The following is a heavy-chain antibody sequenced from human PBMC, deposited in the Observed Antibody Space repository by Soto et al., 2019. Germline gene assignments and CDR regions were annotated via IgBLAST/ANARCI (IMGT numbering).Heavy chain of an antibody. V-gene: IGHV1-18*01. CDR1: GCTFTSYG. CDR3: ARAKPRILWFGESSHFDY. J-gene: IGHJ4*02. D-gene: IGHD3-10*01. Sequence: ASVKVSCKASGCTFTSYGISWVRQAPGQGLEWMGWISAYNGNTNYAQKLQGRVTMATDTSTSTAYMELRSLRSDDTAVYYCARAKPRILWFGESSHFDYWGQGTLVTVSS. CDR2: ISAYNGNT.